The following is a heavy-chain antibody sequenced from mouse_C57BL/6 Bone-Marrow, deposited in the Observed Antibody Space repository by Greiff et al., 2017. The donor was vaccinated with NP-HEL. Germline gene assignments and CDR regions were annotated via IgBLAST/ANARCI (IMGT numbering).Heavy chain of an antibody. CDR2: IDPSDSYT. CDR3: AAEYYYAMDY. V-gene: IGHV1-69*01. CDR1: GYTFTSYW. Sequence: QVHVKQPGAELVMPGASVKLSCKASGYTFTSYWMHWVKQRPGQGLEWIGEIDPSDSYTNYNQKFKGKSTLTVDKSSSTAYMQLSSLTSEDSAVYYCAAEYYYAMDYWGQGTSVTVSS. J-gene: IGHJ4*01.